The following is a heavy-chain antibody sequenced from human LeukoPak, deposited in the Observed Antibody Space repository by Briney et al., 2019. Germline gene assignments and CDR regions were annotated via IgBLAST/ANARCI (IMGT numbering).Heavy chain of an antibody. D-gene: IGHD5-18*01. CDR2: ISTYNGNT. CDR1: GYTFISYG. V-gene: IGHV1-18*01. J-gene: IGHJ4*01. Sequence: SVKVSCRACGYTFISYGITWVRQARGQGLEWMGWISTYNGNTNYAQNIQGGVTMTTDTYTSTAYLELGHLRSVHTAVYYCERVVDGGYNYGPYLDYWGRGT. CDR3: ERVVDGGYNYGPYLDY.